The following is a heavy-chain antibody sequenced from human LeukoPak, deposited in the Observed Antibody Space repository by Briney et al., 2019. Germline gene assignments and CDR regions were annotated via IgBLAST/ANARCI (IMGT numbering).Heavy chain of an antibody. CDR2: TSAYNGNT. CDR3: ARESRVDYYDSSGDDY. CDR1: GYTFTSYG. J-gene: IGHJ4*02. Sequence: ASVKVSYKASGYTFTSYGISWVRQAPGQGLEWMGWTSAYNGNTNYAQKLQGRVTMTTDTSTSTAYMELRSLRSDDTAVYYCARESRVDYYDSSGDDYWGQGTLVTVSS. V-gene: IGHV1-18*01. D-gene: IGHD3-22*01.